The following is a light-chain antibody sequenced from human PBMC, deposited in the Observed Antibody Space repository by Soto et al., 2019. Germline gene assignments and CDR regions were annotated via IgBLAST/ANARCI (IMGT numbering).Light chain of an antibody. Sequence: IVFPPYTGTLSLSPGERATLSCRASQSVSNSYLAWYQQKPGQAPRLLIYGASTRATGIPDRFSGSGSGTDFTLTISRLEPADFAVYFCHHYVPSPTFGQGTRLEIK. CDR1: QSVSNSY. V-gene: IGKV3-20*01. CDR2: GAS. CDR3: HHYVPSPT. J-gene: IGKJ5*01.